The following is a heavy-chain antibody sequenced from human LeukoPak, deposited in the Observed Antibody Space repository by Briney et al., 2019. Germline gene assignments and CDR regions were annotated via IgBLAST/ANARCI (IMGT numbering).Heavy chain of an antibody. CDR2: IIPIFGTA. Sequence: SVKVSCKASGGTFSSYAISWVRQAPGQGLEWMGGIIPIFGTANYAQKFQGRVTITADKSTSTAYMELSSLRSEDTAVYYCARGTVWNDGKFDYWGQGTLVTVSS. CDR3: ARGTVWNDGKFDY. J-gene: IGHJ4*02. V-gene: IGHV1-69*06. D-gene: IGHD1-1*01. CDR1: GGTFSSYA.